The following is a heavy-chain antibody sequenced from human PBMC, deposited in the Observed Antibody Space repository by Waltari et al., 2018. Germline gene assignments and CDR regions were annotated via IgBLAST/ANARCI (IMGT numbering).Heavy chain of an antibody. V-gene: IGHV1-69*06. J-gene: IGHJ4*02. CDR1: GGTFSSYA. Sequence: QVQLVQSGAEVKKPGSSVKVSCKASGGTFSSYAISWVRQAPGKGLEWMGGIIPIFGTANYAQKFQGRVTITADKSTSTAYMELSSLRSEDTAVYYCASAETYYYDSSGYPHFDYWGQGTLVTVSS. CDR3: ASAETYYYDSSGYPHFDY. D-gene: IGHD3-22*01. CDR2: IIPIFGTA.